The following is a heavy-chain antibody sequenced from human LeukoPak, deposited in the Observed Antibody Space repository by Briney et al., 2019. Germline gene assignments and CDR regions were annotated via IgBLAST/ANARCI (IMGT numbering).Heavy chain of an antibody. CDR1: GFIFSDYY. CDR2: ISSSGSTI. J-gene: IGHJ4*02. Sequence: GGSLRLSCAASGFIFSDYYMSWIRRAPGKGLECVSYISSSGSTIYYADSVKGRFTMSRDNSKNSLYLQMNSLRADDTAVYYCAREGTNWDFDYWGQGTLVTVSS. V-gene: IGHV3-11*04. CDR3: AREGTNWDFDY. D-gene: IGHD7-27*01.